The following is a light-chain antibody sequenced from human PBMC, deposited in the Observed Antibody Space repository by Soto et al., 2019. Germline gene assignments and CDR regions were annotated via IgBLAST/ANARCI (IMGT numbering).Light chain of an antibody. CDR2: EVT. V-gene: IGLV2-14*01. J-gene: IGLJ3*02. CDR3: SSYSSKSTPV. CDR1: SGDVGGYNF. Sequence: QSALTQPASVSGSPGQSITISCTATSGDVGGYNFVSWYQQHPGEGPKLIIYEVTNRPSGVSDRFSGSKSGYTASLTISGLQADADGDYYCSSYSSKSTPVFGGGTKVTVL.